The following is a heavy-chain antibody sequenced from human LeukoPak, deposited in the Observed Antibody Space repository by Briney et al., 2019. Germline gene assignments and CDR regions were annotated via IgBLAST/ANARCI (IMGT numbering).Heavy chain of an antibody. V-gene: IGHV4-59*01. CDR2: IFYSGST. CDR3: ARGGLRLNWFDP. J-gene: IGHJ5*02. D-gene: IGHD5-12*01. CDR1: GGSISTYY. Sequence: PSETLSLTCTVSGGSISTYYWSWIRQPPGEGLEWIGYIFYSGSTNYNPSLKSRVTISVDTSKNQFSLNLSSVTAADTAVYYCARGGLRLNWFDPWGQGTLVTVSS.